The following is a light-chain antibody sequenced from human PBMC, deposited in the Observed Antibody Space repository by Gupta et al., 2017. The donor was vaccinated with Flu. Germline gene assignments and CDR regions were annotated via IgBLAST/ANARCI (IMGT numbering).Light chain of an antibody. CDR2: QDS. CDR3: QASDSRTAV. V-gene: IGLV3-1*01. CDR1: KLGDKY. J-gene: IGLJ1*01. Sequence: SYELTQPPSVSVSPGQTASITCSGDKLGDKYACWYRQKPGQSPVLVIYQDSKRPSGIPERFSGSNSGNTSTLTISGTQARDEADYYCQASDSRTAVFGTGTKVTVL.